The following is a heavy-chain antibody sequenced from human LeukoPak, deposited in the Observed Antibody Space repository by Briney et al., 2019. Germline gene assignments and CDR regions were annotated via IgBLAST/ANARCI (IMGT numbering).Heavy chain of an antibody. J-gene: IGHJ4*02. D-gene: IGHD3-10*01. CDR2: INPSGGST. CDR1: GYTFTSYY. CDR3: ARGAKTYYYGSGSYFFGY. V-gene: IGHV1-46*01. Sequence: ASVKVYCKASGYTFTSYYMHWVRQAPGQGLEWMGIINPSGGSTSYAQKFQGRVTMTRDTSTSTVYMEVSSLRSEDRSVYYCARGAKTYYYGSGSYFFGYWGQGTLVTVSS.